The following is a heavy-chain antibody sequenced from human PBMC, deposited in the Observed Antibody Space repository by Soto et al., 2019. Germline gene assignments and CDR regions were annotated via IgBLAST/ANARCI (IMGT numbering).Heavy chain of an antibody. V-gene: IGHV4-30-2*01. D-gene: IGHD6-6*01. CDR3: ARDNYSSSSPNYFDS. J-gene: IGHJ4*02. Sequence: PSETLSLTCNVSGGSITSSEYSWNWIRQAPGKGLEWIGFIYHTGTLYYNPSLKSRVTISLDRSENLFSLKLSSVTAADTAVYFCARDNYSSSSPNYFDSCGQGTLATVYS. CDR2: IYHTGTL. CDR1: GGSITSSEYS.